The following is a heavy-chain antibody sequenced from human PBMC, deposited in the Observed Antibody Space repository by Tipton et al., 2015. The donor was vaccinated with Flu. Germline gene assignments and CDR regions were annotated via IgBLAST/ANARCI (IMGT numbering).Heavy chain of an antibody. CDR1: GDSIDNGAYY. J-gene: IGHJ5*02. D-gene: IGHD2-15*01. CDR2: IFHSGIT. V-gene: IGHV4-31*03. Sequence: TLSLTCTVSGDSIDNGAYYWTWIRQRPGKGLEYMGYIFHSGITYYNPSLKSRITILVDMSQNQFSLRLRSVTAADTAVYYCARDLGGWNNYFDPWGPGSLVTVSS. CDR3: ARDLGGWNNYFDP.